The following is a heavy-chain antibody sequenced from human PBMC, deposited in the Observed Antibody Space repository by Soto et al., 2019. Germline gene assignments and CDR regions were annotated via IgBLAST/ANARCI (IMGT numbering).Heavy chain of an antibody. Sequence: SETLSLTCAVYGGSFSGYYWSWIRQPPGKGLEWIGEINHSGSTNYNPSLKSRVTISVDTSKNQFSLKLSSVTAADTAVYYCASGHHYYGSGSYMRFDPWGQGTLVTVSS. J-gene: IGHJ5*02. CDR3: ASGHHYYGSGSYMRFDP. CDR1: GGSFSGYY. CDR2: INHSGST. V-gene: IGHV4-34*01. D-gene: IGHD3-10*01.